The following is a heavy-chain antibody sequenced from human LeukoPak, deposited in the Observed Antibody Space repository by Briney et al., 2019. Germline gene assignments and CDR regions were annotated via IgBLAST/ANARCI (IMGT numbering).Heavy chain of an antibody. V-gene: IGHV4-39*01. CDR2: IYYSGST. J-gene: IGHJ5*02. CDR3: ASVITILGQNWFDP. CDR1: GGSISSSSYY. D-gene: IGHD3-3*01. Sequence: SETLSLTCTVSGGSISSSSYYWGWIRQPPGKGLEWIGSIYYSGSTYYNPSLKSRVTISVDTSKNQFSLKLSSVTAADTAVYYCASVITILGQNWFDPWGQGTLVTVSS.